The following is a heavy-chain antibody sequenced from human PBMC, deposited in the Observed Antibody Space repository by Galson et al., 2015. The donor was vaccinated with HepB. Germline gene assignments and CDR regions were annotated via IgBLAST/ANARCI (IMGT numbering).Heavy chain of an antibody. V-gene: IGHV5-10-1*01. CDR2: IDPSDSYT. J-gene: IGHJ4*02. CDR3: ARDGAGSGSSPILPLDY. Sequence: QSGAEVKKPGESLRISCKGSGYSFTSYWISWVRQMPGKGLEWMGRIDPSDSYTNYSPSFQGHVTISADKSISTAYLQWSSLKASDTAMYYCARDGAGSGSSPILPLDYWGQGTLVTVSS. CDR1: GYSFTSYW. D-gene: IGHD3-10*01.